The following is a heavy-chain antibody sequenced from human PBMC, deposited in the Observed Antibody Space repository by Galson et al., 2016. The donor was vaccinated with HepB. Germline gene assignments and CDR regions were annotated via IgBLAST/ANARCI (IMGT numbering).Heavy chain of an antibody. CDR2: IIPNFGSA. Sequence: SVKVSCKASGGSFSIYVFSWVRQAPGQGLEWMGGIIPNFGSANYAKKFQGRVTITADESTITVYMEVSSLRSNDTAVYSCASSTIVTAYAFYIWGQGTIVTVSS. D-gene: IGHD3-16*02. CDR1: GGSFSIYV. J-gene: IGHJ3*02. CDR3: ASSTIVTAYAFYI. V-gene: IGHV1-69*13.